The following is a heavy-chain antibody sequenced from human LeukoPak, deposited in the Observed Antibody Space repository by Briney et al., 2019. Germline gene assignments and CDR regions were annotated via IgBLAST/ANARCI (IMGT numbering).Heavy chain of an antibody. CDR2: IYYSGST. D-gene: IGHD3-22*01. J-gene: IGHJ4*02. V-gene: IGHV4-59*01. CDR3: ARADYYYDSSGYTYLFDY. Sequence: SETLSLTCTVSGGSISSYYWSWIRQPPGKGLEWIGYIYYSGSTNYHPSLKSRVTISVDTSKNQFSLNLSSVTAADTAVYYCARADYYYDSSGYTYLFDYWGQGILVTVSS. CDR1: GGSISSYY.